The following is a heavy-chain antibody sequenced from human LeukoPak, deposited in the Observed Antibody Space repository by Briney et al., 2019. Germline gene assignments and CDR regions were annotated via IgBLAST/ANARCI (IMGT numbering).Heavy chain of an antibody. Sequence: ASVKVSCKASGYTFTSYGISWVRQAPGQGLEWMGWISAYNGNTNYAQELQGRVTMTTDTSTSTAYMELRSLRSDDTAVYYCARDSPTSSPYYYDSRPYYYGMDVWGQGTTVTVSS. J-gene: IGHJ6*02. CDR1: GYTFTSYG. CDR3: ARDSPTSSPYYYDSRPYYYGMDV. D-gene: IGHD3-22*01. CDR2: ISAYNGNT. V-gene: IGHV1-18*01.